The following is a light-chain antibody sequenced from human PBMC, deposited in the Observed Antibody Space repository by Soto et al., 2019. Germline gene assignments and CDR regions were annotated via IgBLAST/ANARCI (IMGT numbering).Light chain of an antibody. V-gene: IGKV3-15*01. J-gene: IGKJ1*01. CDR2: GAS. CDR1: QTVSSD. CDR3: QQYNNWTQT. Sequence: EILMTQSPATLSVSPGERATLSCRASQTVSSDLAWYQQKPGQAPRLLIYGASTRATGIPARVSGSGSGTEFTLTISSLKSEDFAVYYCQQYNNWTQTFGHGTKVDIK.